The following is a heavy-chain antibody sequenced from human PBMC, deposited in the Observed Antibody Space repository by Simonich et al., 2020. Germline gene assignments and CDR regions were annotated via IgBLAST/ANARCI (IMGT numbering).Heavy chain of an antibody. Sequence: EVQLVESGGGLVQPGGSLRLSCAASGFTFSSYWMHWVRQAPGKGLGGGSRINRNGSSTSYADSVEGRFTISRDNAKNTLDLQMNSLRAEDTAVYYCARDYSNYDAFDIWGQGTMVTVSS. CDR1: GFTFSSYW. V-gene: IGHV3-74*01. D-gene: IGHD4-4*01. J-gene: IGHJ3*02. CDR2: INRNGSST. CDR3: ARDYSNYDAFDI.